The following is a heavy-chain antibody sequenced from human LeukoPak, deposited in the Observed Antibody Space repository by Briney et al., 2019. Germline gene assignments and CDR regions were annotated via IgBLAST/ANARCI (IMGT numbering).Heavy chain of an antibody. D-gene: IGHD3-22*01. J-gene: IGHJ4*02. Sequence: ASVKVSCKASGYTFTSYYMHWMRQAPGQGLEWMGIINPSGGSTSYAQKFQGRVTMTRDTSTSTVYMELSSLRSEDTAVYYCARAWSYDSSGYYYHFDYWGQGTLVTVSS. CDR1: GYTFTSYY. CDR2: INPSGGST. CDR3: ARAWSYDSSGYYYHFDY. V-gene: IGHV1-46*01.